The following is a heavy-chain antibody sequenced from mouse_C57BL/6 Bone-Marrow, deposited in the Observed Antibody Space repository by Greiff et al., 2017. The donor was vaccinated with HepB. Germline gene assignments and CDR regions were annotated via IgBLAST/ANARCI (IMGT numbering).Heavy chain of an antibody. J-gene: IGHJ2*01. V-gene: IGHV1-64*01. CDR2: IHPNSGST. CDR1: GYTFTSYW. CDR3: ARGVITTVVRESYFDY. Sequence: QVQLQQPGAELVKPGASVKLSCKASGYTFTSYWMHWVKQRTGQGLEWIGMIHPNSGSTNYNEKFKSKATLTVDKSSSTAYMQLSSLTSEDSAVYYCARGVITTVVRESYFDYWGQGTTLTVSS. D-gene: IGHD1-1*01.